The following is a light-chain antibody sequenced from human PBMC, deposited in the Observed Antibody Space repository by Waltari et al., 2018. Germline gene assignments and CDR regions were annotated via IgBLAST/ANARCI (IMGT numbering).Light chain of an antibody. V-gene: IGLV2-14*01. J-gene: IGLJ3*02. CDR3: ISYTSANTWV. CDR2: EVS. Sequence: QSALTPVAAVSGAPGPSITISCTQPSAHTGMYHSVYWFQQNPGKAPKGIIYEVSNRPSRVSERFSGSKSGDTASLTISGLQAEDEAHYYCISYTSANTWVFGGGTKLTVL. CDR1: SAHTGMYHS.